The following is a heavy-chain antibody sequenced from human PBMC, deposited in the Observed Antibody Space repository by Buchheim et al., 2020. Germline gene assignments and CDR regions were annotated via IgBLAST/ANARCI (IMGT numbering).Heavy chain of an antibody. CDR2: ISSSSSYI. D-gene: IGHD1/OR15-1a*01. V-gene: IGHV3-21*01. CDR3: ARPASDRGWNINYDYYYGMDV. CDR1: GFTFSSYS. J-gene: IGHJ6*02. Sequence: EVQLVESGGGLVKPGGSLRLSCAASGFTFSSYSMNWVRQAPGKGLEWVSSISSSSSYIYYADSVKGRFTISRDNAKNSLYLQMNSLRAEDTAVYYCARPASDRGWNINYDYYYGMDVWGQGTT.